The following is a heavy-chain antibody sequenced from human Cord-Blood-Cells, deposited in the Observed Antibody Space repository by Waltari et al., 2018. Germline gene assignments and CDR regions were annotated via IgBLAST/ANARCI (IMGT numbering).Heavy chain of an antibody. CDR1: GGSISSGGYY. Sequence: QVQLQESGPGLVKPSQTLSLTCTVSGGSISSGGYYWSWIRQHPGKGLGWIGYIYYSGSTYYNPSLKSRVTISVDTSKNQFSLKLSSVTAADTAVYYCARGWWGRTYFDYWGQGTLVTVSS. CDR3: ARGWWGRTYFDY. V-gene: IGHV4-31*03. J-gene: IGHJ4*02. CDR2: IYYSGST. D-gene: IGHD2-8*02.